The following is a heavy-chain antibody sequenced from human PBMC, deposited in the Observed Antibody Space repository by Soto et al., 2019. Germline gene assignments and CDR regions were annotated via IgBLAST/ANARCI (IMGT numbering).Heavy chain of an antibody. CDR1: GFTFSSYS. V-gene: IGHV3-21*01. CDR3: AREGLRTVVTPYYYYYGMDV. D-gene: IGHD2-21*02. CDR2: ISSSSSYI. J-gene: IGHJ6*02. Sequence: GGSLRLSCAASGFTFSSYSMNWVRQAPGKGLEWVSSISSSSSYIYYADSVKGRFTISRDNAKNSLYLQMNSLRAEDTAVYYCAREGLRTVVTPYYYYYGMDVWGQGTTVTVSS.